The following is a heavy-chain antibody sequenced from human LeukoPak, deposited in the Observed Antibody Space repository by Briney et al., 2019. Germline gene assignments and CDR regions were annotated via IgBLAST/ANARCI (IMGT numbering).Heavy chain of an antibody. D-gene: IGHD3-16*01. CDR1: GGTFSSYA. CDR3: ASLGDGPVDY. V-gene: IGHV1-69*13. J-gene: IGHJ4*02. Sequence: SVKVSCTASGGTFSSYAISWVRQAPGQGLEWVGGIIAIFSTANYAQKFQGRVTITADESTSTAYMELSSLRAEDTAVYYCASLGDGPVDYWGQGTLVTVSS. CDR2: IIAIFSTA.